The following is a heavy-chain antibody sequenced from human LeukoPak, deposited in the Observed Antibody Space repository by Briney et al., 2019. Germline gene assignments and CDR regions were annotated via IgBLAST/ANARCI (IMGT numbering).Heavy chain of an antibody. CDR2: IYSGGST. CDR3: ARDRERRYYYDSSGFEYFQH. D-gene: IGHD3-22*01. J-gene: IGHJ1*01. CDR1: GFTFSSYW. V-gene: IGHV3-66*01. Sequence: PGGSLRLSCAASGFTFSSYWMSWVRQAPGKGLEWVSVIYSGGSTYYADSVKGRFTISRDNSKNTLYLQMNSLRAEDTAVYYCARDRERRYYYDSSGFEYFQHWGQGTLVTVSS.